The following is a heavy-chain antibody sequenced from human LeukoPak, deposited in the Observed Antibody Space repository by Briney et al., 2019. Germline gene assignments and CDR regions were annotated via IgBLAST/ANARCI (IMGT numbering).Heavy chain of an antibody. D-gene: IGHD1-26*01. Sequence: SETLSLTCTVSGYSISSGYYWGWIRQPPGKGLEWIGSIYHSGSTYYNPSLKSRVTISVDTSKNQFSLKLSSVTAADTAVYYCARVEWELGYFDYWGQGTLVTVSS. CDR1: GYSISSGYY. V-gene: IGHV4-38-2*02. CDR2: IYHSGST. CDR3: ARVEWELGYFDY. J-gene: IGHJ4*02.